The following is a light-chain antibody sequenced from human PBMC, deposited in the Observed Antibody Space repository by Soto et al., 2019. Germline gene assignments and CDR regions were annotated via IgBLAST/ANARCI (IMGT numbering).Light chain of an antibody. J-gene: IGLJ2*01. CDR1: SSDVGGYNY. CDR2: DVS. Sequence: QSVLTQPASVSGYPGQSITISCTGTSSDVGGYNYVSWYQQHPGKAPKLMIYDVSNRPSGVSNRFSGSKSDNTASLTISGLQAEDEADYYCSSYTSSSTLVVFGGGTKLTVL. CDR3: SSYTSSSTLVV. V-gene: IGLV2-14*01.